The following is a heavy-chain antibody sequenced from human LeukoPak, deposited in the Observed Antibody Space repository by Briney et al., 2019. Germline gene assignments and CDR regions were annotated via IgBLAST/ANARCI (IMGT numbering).Heavy chain of an antibody. V-gene: IGHV1-18*01. CDR3: ARDSLYYGSGSYLGFDP. CDR2: ISGYNGNT. CDR1: GYTFTRYG. J-gene: IGHJ5*02. Sequence: GASVKVSCKASGYTFTRYGISWVRQASGQGLEWMGWISGYNGNTNYAEKLQGRVTMTTDTSTSTVYMELRSLRSDDTAVYYCARDSLYYGSGSYLGFDPWGQGTLVTVSS. D-gene: IGHD3-10*01.